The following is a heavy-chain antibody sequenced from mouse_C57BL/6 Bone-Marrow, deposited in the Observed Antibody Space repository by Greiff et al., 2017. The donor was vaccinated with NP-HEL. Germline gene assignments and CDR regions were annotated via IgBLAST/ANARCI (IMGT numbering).Heavy chain of an antibody. CDR1: GFSLTSYG. D-gene: IGHD1-1*01. CDR3: ARHPGGSSPYAMDY. V-gene: IGHV2-6-1*01. CDR2: IWSDGST. J-gene: IGHJ4*01. Sequence: VQLQQSGPGLVAPSQSLSITCTVSGFSLTSYGVHWVRQPPGKGLEWLVVIWSDGSTTYTSALKSRLSLSKDNSKSQVFLKMNSLQTDDTAMYYCARHPGGSSPYAMDYWGQGTSVTVSS.